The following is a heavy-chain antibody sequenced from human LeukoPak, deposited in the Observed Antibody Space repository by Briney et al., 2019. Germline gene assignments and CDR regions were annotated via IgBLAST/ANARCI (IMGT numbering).Heavy chain of an antibody. V-gene: IGHV4-4*07. D-gene: IGHD3-22*01. CDR3: ARDHSREYYDSSGYYLDY. Sequence: SETLSLTCTVSGGSISSYYWSWIRQPAGKGLEWIGRIYTSGSTNYNPSLMSRVTMSVVTSKNQFSLKLSSVTAADTAVYYCARDHSREYYDSSGYYLDYWGQGTLVTVSS. CDR1: GGSISSYY. CDR2: IYTSGST. J-gene: IGHJ4*02.